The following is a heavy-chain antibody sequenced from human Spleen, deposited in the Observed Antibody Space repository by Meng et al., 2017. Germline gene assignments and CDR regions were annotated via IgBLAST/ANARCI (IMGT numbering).Heavy chain of an antibody. CDR2: IYYSGST. V-gene: IGHV4-31*03. CDR1: GGSISSGGYY. Sequence: QGQLQQSGPGLVKPSQTLSLTCTVLGGSISSGGYYWSWIRQHPGKGLEWIGYIYYSGSTYYNPSLKSRVTISVDTSKNQFSLNLSSVTAADTAVYYCARVRGYSSSSAYWYFDLWGRGTLVTVSS. CDR3: ARVRGYSSSSAYWYFDL. J-gene: IGHJ2*01. D-gene: IGHD6-6*01.